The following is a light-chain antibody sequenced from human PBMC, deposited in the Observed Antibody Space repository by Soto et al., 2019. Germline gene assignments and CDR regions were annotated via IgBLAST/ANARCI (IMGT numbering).Light chain of an antibody. V-gene: IGLV2-14*01. CDR1: SSDVGGYNF. CDR2: DVT. J-gene: IGLJ1*01. CDR3: PSYTRITIYV. Sequence: QSVLTQPASVSGSPGQSITISCTGTSSDVGGYNFVSWYQQHPDKAPKLMICDVTNRPSGVSNRFSGSKSGNTASLTISGLQAEDGVDNYRPSYTRITIYVFVPGT.